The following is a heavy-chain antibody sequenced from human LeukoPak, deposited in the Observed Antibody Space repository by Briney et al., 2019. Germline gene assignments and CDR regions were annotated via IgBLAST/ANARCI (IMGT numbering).Heavy chain of an antibody. J-gene: IGHJ4*02. CDR3: ATADGGSLIFDY. D-gene: IGHD4-23*01. Sequence: ASVKVSCKVSGYTLTELSMRWVRQAPGKGLEGMGGFDPEDGETIYAQKFQGRVTMTEDTSTDTAYMELSSLRSEDTAVYYCATADGGSLIFDYWGQGTLVTVSS. V-gene: IGHV1-24*01. CDR1: GYTLTELS. CDR2: FDPEDGET.